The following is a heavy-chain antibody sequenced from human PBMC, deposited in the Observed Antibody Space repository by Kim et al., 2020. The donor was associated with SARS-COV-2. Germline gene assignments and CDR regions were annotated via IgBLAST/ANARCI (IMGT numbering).Heavy chain of an antibody. J-gene: IGHJ5*02. CDR1: GGTFSSYA. CDR2: IIPIFGTA. V-gene: IGHV1-69*13. Sequence: ASVKVSCKASGGTFSSYAISWVRQAPGQGLEWMGGIIPIFGTANYAQKFQGRVTITADESTSTAYMELSSLRSEDTAVYYCARERLSYYYDSSGSIEGGWFDPWGQGTLVTVSS. D-gene: IGHD3-22*01. CDR3: ARERLSYYYDSSGSIEGGWFDP.